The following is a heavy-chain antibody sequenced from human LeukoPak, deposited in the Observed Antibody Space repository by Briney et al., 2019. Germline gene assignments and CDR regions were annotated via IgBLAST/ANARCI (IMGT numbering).Heavy chain of an antibody. CDR3: AKSLSKSGRGVIITGDWFDP. Sequence: GGSLRLSCAASGFTFSSYAMSWVRQAPGKGLEWVSAISGSGGSTYYADSVKGRFTISRDNSKNTLYLQMNSLRAEDTAVYYCAKSLSKSGRGVIITGDWFDPWGQGTLVTVSS. J-gene: IGHJ5*02. V-gene: IGHV3-23*01. CDR2: ISGSGGST. CDR1: GFTFSSYA. D-gene: IGHD3-10*01.